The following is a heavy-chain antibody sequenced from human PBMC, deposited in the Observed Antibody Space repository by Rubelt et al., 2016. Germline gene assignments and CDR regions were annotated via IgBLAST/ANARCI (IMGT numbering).Heavy chain of an antibody. CDR1: GYTFTGYY. D-gene: IGHD3-22*01. J-gene: IGHJ4*02. CDR2: INPNSGGQ. V-gene: IGHV1-2*02. Sequence: QVQLVQSGAEVKKPGASVKVSCKASGYTFTGYYMHWVRQAPGQGLAWMGWINPNSGGQNYAQKFQGRGTMTRDTHISTAYMELSRLRSDDTAVYYCARFAIGGHSSGYLFDYWGQGTLVTVSS. CDR3: ARFAIGGHSSGYLFDY.